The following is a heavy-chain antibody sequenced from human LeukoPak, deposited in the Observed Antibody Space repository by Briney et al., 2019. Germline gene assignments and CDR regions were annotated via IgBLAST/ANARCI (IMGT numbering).Heavy chain of an antibody. CDR2: ISSSGSTI. D-gene: IGHD5-12*01. Sequence: GGSLRLSCAASGFTFSSYEMNWVRQAPGKGLEWVSYISSSGSTIYYADSVKGRFTISRDNAKNTLYLQMNSLRAEDTAVYYCAKDTVKVTTIRRVPHYMDVWGKGTTVTISS. J-gene: IGHJ6*03. CDR1: GFTFSSYE. CDR3: AKDTVKVTTIRRVPHYMDV. V-gene: IGHV3-48*03.